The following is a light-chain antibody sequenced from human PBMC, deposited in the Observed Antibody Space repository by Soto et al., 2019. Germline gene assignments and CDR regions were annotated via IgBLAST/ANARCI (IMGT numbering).Light chain of an antibody. CDR3: QQYGSSPWT. J-gene: IGKJ1*01. Sequence: ETVLTQSPGTLSLSPGERATLSCRASQTIRSNYLAWYRQTPGQAPRLLIYGASNRATCIADRFSGSGSGTDITRIISRLEPEDFALYYCQQYGSSPWTFGQGTKVEIK. CDR2: GAS. CDR1: QTIRSNY. V-gene: IGKV3-20*01.